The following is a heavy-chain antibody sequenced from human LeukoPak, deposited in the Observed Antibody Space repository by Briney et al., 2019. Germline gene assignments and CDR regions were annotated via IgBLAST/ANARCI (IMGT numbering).Heavy chain of an antibody. Sequence: PGGSLRLSCAASGFTFSTYSMNWVRQAPGKGLEWISYISSSSSTIYYADSVKGRFTISRDNAKNTLYLQMNSLRAEDTAVYYCARLVGATDFDYWGQGTLVTVSS. V-gene: IGHV3-48*01. CDR1: GFTFSTYS. J-gene: IGHJ4*02. CDR2: ISSSSSTI. D-gene: IGHD1-26*01. CDR3: ARLVGATDFDY.